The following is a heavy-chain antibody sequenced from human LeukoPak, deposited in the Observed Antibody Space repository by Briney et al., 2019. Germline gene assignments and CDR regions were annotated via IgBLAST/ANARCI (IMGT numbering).Heavy chain of an antibody. CDR3: AKGRPSGFDY. D-gene: IGHD7-27*01. V-gene: IGHV3-23*01. CDR2: ISGSGGST. Sequence: GGSLRLSCAASGIPFSSYAMSWVRQAPGEGLEWVSAISGSGGSTYYADSVKGRFTISRDNSKNTLYLHMNSLRAEDTAVYYCAKGRPSGFDYWGQGTLVTVSS. CDR1: GIPFSSYA. J-gene: IGHJ4*02.